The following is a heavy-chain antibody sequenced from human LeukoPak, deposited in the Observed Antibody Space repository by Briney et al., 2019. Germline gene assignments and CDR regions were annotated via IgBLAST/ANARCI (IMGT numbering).Heavy chain of an antibody. J-gene: IGHJ4*02. D-gene: IGHD2-15*01. V-gene: IGHV3-7*01. CDR3: ARDSALYCSGGSCTDY. CDR1: EFTSSAFW. Sequence: GGSLRLSCAASEFTSSAFWMTWVRRPPGKGLEWVANINKDGTEKEYVDSVKGRFSIFRDNAKNSLYLQMNSLRAEDTAVYYCARDSALYCSGGSCTDYWGQATLVTVSS. CDR2: INKDGTEK.